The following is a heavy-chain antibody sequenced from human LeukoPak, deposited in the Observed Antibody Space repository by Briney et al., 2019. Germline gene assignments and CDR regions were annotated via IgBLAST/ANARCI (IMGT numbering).Heavy chain of an antibody. D-gene: IGHD2-2*01. CDR2: IYYSGST. V-gene: IGHV4-30-4*08. CDR3: AREGYCSSTSCPSDAFDI. J-gene: IGHJ3*02. Sequence: PSETLSLTCTVSGGSISSGDYYWSWIRQPPGKGLEWIGYIYYSGSTYYNPSLKSRVTISVDTSKNQFSLKLSSVTAADTAVYYCAREGYCSSTSCPSDAFDIWGQGTMVTVSS. CDR1: GGSISSGDYY.